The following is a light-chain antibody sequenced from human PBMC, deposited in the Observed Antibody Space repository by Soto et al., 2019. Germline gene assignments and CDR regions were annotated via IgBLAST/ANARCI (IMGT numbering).Light chain of an antibody. CDR1: SSDVGGYNY. J-gene: IGLJ1*01. V-gene: IGLV2-14*01. Sequence: QSVLTQPASVSGSPGQSITISCTGTSSDVGGYNYVSWYQQHPGKAPKLMIYEVSNRPSGVSNRFSGSKSGNTASLTISGLQAEDEADYCCSSYTSSSTSFGTGTKGTAL. CDR3: SSYTSSSTS. CDR2: EVS.